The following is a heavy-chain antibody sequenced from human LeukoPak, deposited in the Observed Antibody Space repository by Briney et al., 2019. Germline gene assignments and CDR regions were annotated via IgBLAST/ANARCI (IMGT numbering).Heavy chain of an antibody. CDR3: ARVGWLQLQYYFDY. CDR2: IYYSGST. D-gene: IGHD5-24*01. V-gene: IGHV4-59*13. CDR1: GGSISSYY. Sequence: SETLSLTCTVSGGSISSYYWSWIRQPPGKGLEWIGYIYYSGSTNYNPSLKSRVTISVDTYKNQFSLKLSSVTAADTAVYYCARVGWLQLQYYFDYWGQGTLVTVSS. J-gene: IGHJ4*02.